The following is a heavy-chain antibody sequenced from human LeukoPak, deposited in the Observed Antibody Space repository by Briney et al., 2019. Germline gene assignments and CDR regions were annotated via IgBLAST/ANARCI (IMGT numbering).Heavy chain of an antibody. J-gene: IGHJ5*02. D-gene: IGHD5-18*01. V-gene: IGHV4-59*01. CDR2: IYYSGST. Sequence: PSETLSLTCTVSGGSISSYFWSWIRQPPGKGLEWIGYIYYSGSTNYNPSLKSRVTISVDTSKNQFSLKLSSVTAADTAVYYCARDQGYSCGFWFDPRGQGTLVTVSS. CDR3: ARDQGYSCGFWFDP. CDR1: GGSISSYF.